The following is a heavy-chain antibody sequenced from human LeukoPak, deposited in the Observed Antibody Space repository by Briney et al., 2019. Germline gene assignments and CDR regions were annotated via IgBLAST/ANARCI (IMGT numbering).Heavy chain of an antibody. D-gene: IGHD3-10*01. CDR1: GFTFDDYA. CDR3: AREPYGPGTYLQY. Sequence: QPGRSLRLSCAASGFTFDDYAMHWVRQAPGKGLEWVSGISWNSGSIGYADSVKGRFTISRDNAKNILSLQMNSLRAEDTAVYYCAREPYGPGTYLQYWGQGTLVIVSS. J-gene: IGHJ1*01. CDR2: ISWNSGSI. V-gene: IGHV3-9*01.